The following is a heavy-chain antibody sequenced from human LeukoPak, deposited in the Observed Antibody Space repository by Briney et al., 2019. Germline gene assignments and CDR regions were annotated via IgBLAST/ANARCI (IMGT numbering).Heavy chain of an antibody. Sequence: SETLSLTCVVSSGSYSGNYWNWIRQSPGKGLEWVGEINHSGSTNYNPSLKSRVTISLDTSKKQSSLKLNSVTAADTAVYYCVRSRAGGAVHWGQGTLVTVSS. CDR1: SGSYSGNY. J-gene: IGHJ4*02. V-gene: IGHV4-34*01. CDR2: INHSGST. CDR3: VRSRAGGAVH. D-gene: IGHD1-26*01.